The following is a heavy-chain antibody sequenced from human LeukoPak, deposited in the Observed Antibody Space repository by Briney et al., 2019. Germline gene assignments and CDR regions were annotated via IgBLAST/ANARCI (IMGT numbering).Heavy chain of an antibody. CDR1: GGSINSYY. CDR2: IYTSGST. J-gene: IGHJ4*02. V-gene: IGHV4-4*07. Sequence: SETLSLTCTVSGGSINSYYWSWIRQPAGKGLEWIGRIYTSGSTNYNPSLKSRVAMSVDTSKNQFSLNLTSVTAADTAVYHCAREAAAAAGRGFDYWGQGTLVTVSS. CDR3: AREAAAAAGRGFDY. D-gene: IGHD6-13*01.